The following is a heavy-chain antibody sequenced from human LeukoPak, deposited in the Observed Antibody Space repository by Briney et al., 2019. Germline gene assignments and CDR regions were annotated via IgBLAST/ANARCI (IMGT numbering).Heavy chain of an antibody. V-gene: IGHV4-4*07. CDR1: GGSISSYY. Sequence: SETLSLTCTVSGGSISSYYWSWIRQPAGKGLEWIGRIYTSGSTNYNPSLKSRVTMSVDTSKNQFSPKLSSVTAADTAVYYCARERVSGSYYLSIIHAFDIWGQGTMVTVSS. CDR2: IYTSGST. D-gene: IGHD1-26*01. CDR3: ARERVSGSYYLSIIHAFDI. J-gene: IGHJ3*02.